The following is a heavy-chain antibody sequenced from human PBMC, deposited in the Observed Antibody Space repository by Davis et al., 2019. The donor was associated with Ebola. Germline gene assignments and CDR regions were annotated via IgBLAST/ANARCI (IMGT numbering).Heavy chain of an antibody. J-gene: IGHJ4*02. V-gene: IGHV3-23*01. D-gene: IGHD3-22*01. CDR1: GFTFTTYA. CDR3: AKGGNVGYYYDSSGDY. Sequence: PGGSLRLSCAASGFTFTTYALSWVRQAPGQGLEWVSTISGSGGSTYYADSVKGRFTISRDNSKNTLYLQMNSLRAEDTAVYYCAKGGNVGYYYDSSGDYWGQGTLVTVSS. CDR2: ISGSGGST.